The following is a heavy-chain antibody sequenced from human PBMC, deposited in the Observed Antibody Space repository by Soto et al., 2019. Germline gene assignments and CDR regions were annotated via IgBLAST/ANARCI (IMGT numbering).Heavy chain of an antibody. CDR2: INHSGST. Sequence: SETPSLTCAVYGGSFSGYYWTWIRQPPGTGLEWIGEINHSGSTNYNPSLKSRVTISVDTSKNQFSLKLTSVTAADTAVYYCARRYGATFDYWGQGTLVTVSS. J-gene: IGHJ4*02. V-gene: IGHV4-34*01. CDR3: ARRYGATFDY. CDR1: GGSFSGYY. D-gene: IGHD1-26*01.